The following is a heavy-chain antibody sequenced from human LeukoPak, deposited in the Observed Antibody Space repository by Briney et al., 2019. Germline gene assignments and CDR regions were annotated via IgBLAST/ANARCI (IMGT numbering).Heavy chain of an antibody. CDR1: GVTLSPYW. V-gene: IGHV3-7*01. CDR2: INQDGSGE. CDR3: AKDVTHYYDSSGYGYFDY. Sequence: GGSLRLSCAASGVTLSPYWMAWVRQAPGKGLEWVAAINQDGSGEYYMESVKGRFSVSRDNARNSAYLQLDSLRGEDSAVYYCAKDVTHYYDSSGYGYFDYWGQGTLVTVSS. D-gene: IGHD3-22*01. J-gene: IGHJ4*02.